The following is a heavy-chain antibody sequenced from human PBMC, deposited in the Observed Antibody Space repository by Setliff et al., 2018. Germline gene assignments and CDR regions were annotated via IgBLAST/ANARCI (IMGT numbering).Heavy chain of an antibody. CDR2: IYTSGST. Sequence: KPSETLSLTCTVSGGSISSGSYYWSWIRQPAGKGLEWIGHIYTSGSTNYNPSLKSRVTISVDMSKNQFSLKLSSVTAADTAVYYCARTDDSSGYYYGWGQGTLVTVSS. CDR1: GGSISSGSYY. D-gene: IGHD3-22*01. V-gene: IGHV4-61*09. J-gene: IGHJ4*02. CDR3: ARTDDSSGYYYG.